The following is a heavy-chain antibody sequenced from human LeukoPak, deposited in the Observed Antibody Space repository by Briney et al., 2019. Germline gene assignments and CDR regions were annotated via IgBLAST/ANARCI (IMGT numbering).Heavy chain of an antibody. V-gene: IGHV4-59*01. Sequence: SETLSLTCTVSGGSISGYYWSWIRQPPGKGLEWIGYIFYSGSTNYNPSLKSRVTISVDTSKNQFSLKLSSVTAADTAVYYCARANRPSVMNYWGQGTLVTVSS. J-gene: IGHJ4*02. CDR2: IFYSGST. CDR3: ARANRPSVMNY. D-gene: IGHD2-21*01. CDR1: GGSISGYY.